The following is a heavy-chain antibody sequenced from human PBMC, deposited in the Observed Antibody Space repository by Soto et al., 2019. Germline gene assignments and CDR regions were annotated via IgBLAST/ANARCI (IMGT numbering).Heavy chain of an antibody. CDR1: GYTLTSFY. CDR2: INPNGGST. J-gene: IGHJ4*02. D-gene: IGHD6-6*01. Sequence: ASVRVSCKASGYTLTSFYIHWLRQAPGQGLEWMGIINPNGGSTNYAHNFQGRVTMTRDTSTSTVYMDLSSLRSEDTAVYYCARGLASGDYWGQGTLVTVSS. CDR3: ARGLASGDY. V-gene: IGHV1-46*03.